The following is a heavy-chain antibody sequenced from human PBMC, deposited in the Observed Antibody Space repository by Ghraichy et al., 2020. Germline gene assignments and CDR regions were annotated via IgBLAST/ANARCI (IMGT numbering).Heavy chain of an antibody. J-gene: IGHJ4*02. Sequence: GVLRLSCAASGFTFSTYWMHWVRQAPGKGLVWVSRINADGSDTSYADSVKGRFTISRDNAKNTLYLQMNSLRAEDTAVYYFARSLVVKEGYWGQGTLVTVSS. CDR3: ARSLVVKEGY. CDR2: INADGSDT. V-gene: IGHV3-74*01. D-gene: IGHD2-15*01. CDR1: GFTFSTYW.